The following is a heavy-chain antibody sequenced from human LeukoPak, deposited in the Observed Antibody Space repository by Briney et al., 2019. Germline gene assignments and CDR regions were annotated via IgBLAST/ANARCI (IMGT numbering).Heavy chain of an antibody. Sequence: PSETLSLTCTVSGGSISSSSYYWSWLRQPPGKGLEWLGYIYYSGSTNYNPSLKSRVTISVDTSKNQFSLKLSSVTAADTAVYYCARVTPMEMVRGYYYYMDVWGKGTTVTISS. CDR3: ARVTPMEMVRGYYYYMDV. V-gene: IGHV4-61*01. J-gene: IGHJ6*03. D-gene: IGHD3-10*01. CDR1: GGSISSSSYY. CDR2: IYYSGST.